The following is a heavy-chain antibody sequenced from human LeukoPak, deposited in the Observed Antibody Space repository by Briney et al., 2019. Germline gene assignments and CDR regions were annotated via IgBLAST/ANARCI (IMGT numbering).Heavy chain of an antibody. V-gene: IGHV4-39*01. Sequence: SETLSLTCTVSGGSISSSSYYWGWIRQPPGKGLEWIGSIYYSGSAYYNPSLKSRVTISVDTSKNQFSLKLSSVTAADTAVYYCARRCDDSSGYYYFDTFDIWGQGTTVTVSS. D-gene: IGHD3-22*01. J-gene: IGHJ3*02. CDR3: ARRCDDSSGYYYFDTFDI. CDR2: IYYSGSA. CDR1: GGSISSSSYY.